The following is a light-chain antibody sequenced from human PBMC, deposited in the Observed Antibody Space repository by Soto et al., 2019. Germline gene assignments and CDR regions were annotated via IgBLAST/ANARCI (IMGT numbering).Light chain of an antibody. CDR3: QQYGNSPQT. CDR2: AXS. Sequence: EIVLTQSPGTLSLSPGERAXXXXXXSQTVSSSFLAWYQQTPGQAPRLLIYAXSXRXTGIXDRXSGSGSGTDFTLTISRLEPEDFAVYYCQQYGNSPQTFGQGTKVDIK. CDR1: QTVSSSF. J-gene: IGKJ1*01. V-gene: IGKV3-20*01.